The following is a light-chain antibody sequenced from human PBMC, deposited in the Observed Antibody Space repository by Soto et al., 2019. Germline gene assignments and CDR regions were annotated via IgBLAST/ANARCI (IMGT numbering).Light chain of an antibody. Sequence: QSVLTQPPSASGTPGQRVTISCSGSTSTIGSKPLNWYQQLPGSAPKLLIYTTNQRPSGVPDRFSGSKSGTSASLAISGLQSEDEAHYYCAAWNDSLNGVVFGGWTKLTVL. J-gene: IGLJ2*01. CDR1: TSTIGSKP. V-gene: IGLV1-44*01. CDR3: AAWNDSLNGVV. CDR2: TTN.